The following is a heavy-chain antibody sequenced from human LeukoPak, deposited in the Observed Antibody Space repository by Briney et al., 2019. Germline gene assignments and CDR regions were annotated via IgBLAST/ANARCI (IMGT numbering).Heavy chain of an antibody. CDR1: GFTFSSYA. D-gene: IGHD1-1*01. J-gene: IGHJ4*02. CDR2: ISCSGDST. V-gene: IGHV3-23*01. Sequence: GGSLRLSCAASGFTFSSYAMSWVRQAPGKGLEWVSAISCSGDSTYYADSVKGRFPISRDNSKNTLFLQMNSLRAEDTAVYYCAKGGATTTRYEYFDYWGQGILVTVSS. CDR3: AKGGATTTRYEYFDY.